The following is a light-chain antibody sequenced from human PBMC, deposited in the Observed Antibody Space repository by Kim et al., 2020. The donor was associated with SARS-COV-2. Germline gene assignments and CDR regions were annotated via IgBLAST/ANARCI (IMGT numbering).Light chain of an antibody. CDR3: QQFNSYPL. V-gene: IGKV1-13*02. CDR2: DAS. Sequence: SASVRDRVTITGRASQGISSALAWYQQKPGKAPKLLIYDASSLESGVPSRFSGSGSGTDFTLTISSLQPEDFATYYCQQFNSYPLFGQGTRLEIK. CDR1: QGISSA. J-gene: IGKJ5*01.